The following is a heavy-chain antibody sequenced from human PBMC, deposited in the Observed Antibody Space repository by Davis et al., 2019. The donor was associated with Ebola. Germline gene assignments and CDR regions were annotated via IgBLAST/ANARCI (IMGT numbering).Heavy chain of an antibody. CDR2: IIPILGIA. CDR1: GGTFSSYA. D-gene: IGHD6-6*01. J-gene: IGHJ4*02. Sequence: SSVQVPCKASGGTFSSYAISWVRQAPGQGLEWMGRIIPILGIANYAQKFQGRVTITADKSTSTAYMELSSLRSEDTAVYYCARDTNFEYSSSMGYWGQGTLVTVSS. CDR3: ARDTNFEYSSSMGY. V-gene: IGHV1-69*04.